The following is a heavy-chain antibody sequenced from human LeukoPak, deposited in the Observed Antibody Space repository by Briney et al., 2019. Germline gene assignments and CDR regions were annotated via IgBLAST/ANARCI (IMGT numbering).Heavy chain of an antibody. CDR1: GGSISSGSYY. CDR3: ARDVFWSGYYSYYYYYMDV. CDR2: IYTSGST. J-gene: IGHJ6*03. V-gene: IGHV4-61*02. D-gene: IGHD3-3*01. Sequence: PSQTLSLTCTVSGGSISSGSYYWSWIRQPAGKGLEWIGRIYTSGSTNYNPSLKSRVTMSVDTSKNQFSLKLSSVTAADTAVYYCARDVFWSGYYSYYYYYMDVWGKGTTVTVSS.